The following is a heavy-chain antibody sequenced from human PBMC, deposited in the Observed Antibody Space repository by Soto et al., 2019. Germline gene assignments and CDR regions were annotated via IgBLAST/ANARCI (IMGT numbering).Heavy chain of an antibody. CDR3: AKDATYYDFWSGYYWDY. CDR2: ISGSGGST. V-gene: IGHV3-23*01. Sequence: EVQLLESGGGLVQPGGSLRLSCAASGFTFSSYAMSWVRQAPGKGLEWVSAISGSGGSTYYADSVKGRFTISRDNSKNTLYLQMNSLRAEDTAVYYCAKDATYYDFWSGYYWDYWGQGTLVTVSS. J-gene: IGHJ4*02. CDR1: GFTFSSYA. D-gene: IGHD3-3*01.